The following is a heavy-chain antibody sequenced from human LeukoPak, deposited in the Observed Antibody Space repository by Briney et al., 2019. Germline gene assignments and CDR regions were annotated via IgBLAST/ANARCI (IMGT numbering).Heavy chain of an antibody. J-gene: IGHJ4*02. CDR3: ARQGADSLGLGY. V-gene: IGHV5-51*01. Sequence: GESLKISCKGSGYSFTNYWIGWVRQMPGRGLEWIGIIYPGDSDTKYSPSFQCQVTISADKSIDTAYLQWSSLKASDTAMYYCARQGADSLGLGYWGQGTLVTVSS. CDR1: GYSFTNYW. D-gene: IGHD2-21*02. CDR2: IYPGDSDT.